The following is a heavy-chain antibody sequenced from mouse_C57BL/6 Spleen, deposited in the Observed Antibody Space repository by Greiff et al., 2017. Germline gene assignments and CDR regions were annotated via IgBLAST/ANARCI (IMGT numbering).Heavy chain of an antibody. V-gene: IGHV1-81*01. CDR3: ARDYYYGSSSYAMDY. Sequence: QVQLKQSGAELARPGASVKLSCKASGYTFTSYGISWVKQRTGQGLEWIGEIYPRSGNTYYNEKFKGKATLTADKSSSTAYMELRSLTSEDSAVYFCARDYYYGSSSYAMDYWGQGTSVTVSS. CDR2: IYPRSGNT. CDR1: GYTFTSYG. D-gene: IGHD1-1*01. J-gene: IGHJ4*01.